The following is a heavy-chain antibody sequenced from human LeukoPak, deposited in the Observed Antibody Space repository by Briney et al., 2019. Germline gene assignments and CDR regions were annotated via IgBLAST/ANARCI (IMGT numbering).Heavy chain of an antibody. Sequence: GASVKVSCKASGYTFTSYDINWVRQATGQGLEWMGWMNPNSGNTGYAQKFQGRVTTTRNTSISTAYMELSSLRSEDTAVYYCARALYCTNGVCYLGGGFDYWGQGTLVTVSS. CDR2: MNPNSGNT. D-gene: IGHD2-8*01. J-gene: IGHJ4*02. CDR3: ARALYCTNGVCYLGGGFDY. CDR1: GYTFTSYD. V-gene: IGHV1-8*01.